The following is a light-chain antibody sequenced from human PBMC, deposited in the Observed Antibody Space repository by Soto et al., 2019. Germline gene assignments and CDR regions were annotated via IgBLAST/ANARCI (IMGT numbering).Light chain of an antibody. CDR3: QQRSNWPLDLT. V-gene: IGKV3-11*01. J-gene: IGKJ4*01. CDR2: DAS. Sequence: EIVLTQSPATLSLSPGERATLSCRASQSVSSYLAWYQQKPGQAPRLLIYDASNRATGIPARFSGSGSGTDFNLTISSLEPEDFAVYYCQQRSNWPLDLTFGGGTKVEIK. CDR1: QSVSSY.